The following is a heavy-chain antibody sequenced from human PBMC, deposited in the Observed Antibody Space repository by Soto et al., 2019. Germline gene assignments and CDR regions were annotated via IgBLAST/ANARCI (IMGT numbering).Heavy chain of an antibody. J-gene: IGHJ3*02. CDR1: GFTFSSYA. CDR2: ISSNGGST. CDR3: PRVGHCSGGSCYSRFAFDI. D-gene: IGHD2-15*01. Sequence: EVQLVESGGGLVQPGGSLRLSCAASGFTFSSYAMHWVRQAPGKGLEYVSAISSNGGSTYYANSVKGRFTISRDNSKNTLYLQMGSLRAEDMAVYYCPRVGHCSGGSCYSRFAFDIWGQGTMVTVSS. V-gene: IGHV3-64*01.